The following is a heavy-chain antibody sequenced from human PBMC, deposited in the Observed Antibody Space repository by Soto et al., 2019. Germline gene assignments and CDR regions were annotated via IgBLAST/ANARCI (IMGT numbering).Heavy chain of an antibody. D-gene: IGHD3-9*01. CDR2: IDHSGST. CDR1: GVSLSNPNW. J-gene: IGHJ3*01. CDR3: AGGIFYVFDF. V-gene: IGHV4-4*02. Sequence: SETLSLTCAVSGVSLSNPNWWAWVRQAPGKGLEWIGEIDHSGSTNYNPSLNSRVTISLDRSKNQFSLKLSSVAAADTAVYYCAGGIFYVFDFWAQGTMVPVSS.